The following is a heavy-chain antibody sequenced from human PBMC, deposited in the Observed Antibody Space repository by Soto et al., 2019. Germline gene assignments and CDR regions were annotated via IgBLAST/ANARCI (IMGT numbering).Heavy chain of an antibody. Sequence: LSLTCTVSGGSISSYYWSWIRQPPGKGLEWIGYIYYSGSTNYNPSLKSRVTISVDTSKNQFSLKLSSVTAADTAVYYCARGSGYCSGGSCYSATQYYYSYGMDVWGQGTTVTVSS. D-gene: IGHD2-15*01. V-gene: IGHV4-59*01. CDR1: GGSISSYY. J-gene: IGHJ6*02. CDR3: ARGSGYCSGGSCYSATQYYYSYGMDV. CDR2: IYYSGST.